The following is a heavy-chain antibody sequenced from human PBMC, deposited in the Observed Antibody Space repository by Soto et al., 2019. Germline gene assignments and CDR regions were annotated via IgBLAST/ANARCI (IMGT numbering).Heavy chain of an antibody. J-gene: IGHJ4*02. D-gene: IGHD1-1*01. CDR3: ARDGTYNWV. Sequence: EVQLLESGGGLVQPGGSLRLSCAASGFTVSNNYMRWVRQAPGKGLEWVSLIYSGGATYYADPVKGRFTISRDNSKNTLYLQMNSLRAEDTAVYYCARDGTYNWVGGQGILVTVSS. CDR2: IYSGGAT. V-gene: IGHV3-66*01. CDR1: GFTVSNNY.